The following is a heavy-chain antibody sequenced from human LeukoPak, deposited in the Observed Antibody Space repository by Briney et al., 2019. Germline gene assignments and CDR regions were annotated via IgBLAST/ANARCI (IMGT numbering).Heavy chain of an antibody. D-gene: IGHD2-8*02. CDR3: VERSGYTTGWFFDL. Sequence: GGSLRLSCAASGFTFSSYAMSWVRQAPGQGLEWVSSISGSGDNTYYADSVKGRFTISRDNSKNTLFLQMNSLRGEDHGVFYCVERSGYTTGWFFDLWGQGTLVTVFS. V-gene: IGHV3-23*01. CDR2: ISGSGDNT. J-gene: IGHJ4*02. CDR1: GFTFSSYA.